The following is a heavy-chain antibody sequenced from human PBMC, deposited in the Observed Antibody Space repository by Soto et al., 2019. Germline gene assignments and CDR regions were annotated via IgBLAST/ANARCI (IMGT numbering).Heavy chain of an antibody. CDR2: TYYRSKWYN. V-gene: IGHV6-1*01. CDR1: GDSVSSNSAA. CDR3: ARDAPDSTAAAGTVFDY. Sequence: SQTLSLTCAISGDSVSSNSAAWNWIRQSPSRGLEWLGRTYYRSKWYNDYAVSVKSRITINPDTSKNQFSLQLNSVTPEDTAVYYCARDAPDSTAAAGTVFDYWGQGTRVTVSS. D-gene: IGHD6-13*01. J-gene: IGHJ4*02.